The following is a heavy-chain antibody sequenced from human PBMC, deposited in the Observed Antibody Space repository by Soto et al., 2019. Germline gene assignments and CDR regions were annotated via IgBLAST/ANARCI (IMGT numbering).Heavy chain of an antibody. CDR2: INPAGSDR. CDR3: ASARSSVGAPRGFIEF. CDR1: GFIFTNYW. D-gene: IGHD1-26*01. V-gene: IGHV3-7*03. J-gene: IGHJ4*02. Sequence: EVQLVESGGGLVQPGGSLRLSCAASGFIFTNYWINWVRQAPGKGLEWVANINPAGSDRRYVDSVKGRFTISRDNAKNSVYLQMNSLRDDDTAVYYCASARSSVGAPRGFIEFWGQGSLVTVSS.